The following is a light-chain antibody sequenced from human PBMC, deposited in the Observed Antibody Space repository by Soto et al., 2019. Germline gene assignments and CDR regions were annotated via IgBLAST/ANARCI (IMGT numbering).Light chain of an antibody. Sequence: EIVLTQSPATLSLSPGERATLSCRASQSVNTYLAWYQQKPGLAPRLLIYDASNRATGIPARFSGSGSGTDFTLTISSLEPEDFAVYYCQQRSTWPLITIGQGTRLEIK. CDR2: DAS. CDR1: QSVNTY. V-gene: IGKV3-11*01. J-gene: IGKJ5*01. CDR3: QQRSTWPLIT.